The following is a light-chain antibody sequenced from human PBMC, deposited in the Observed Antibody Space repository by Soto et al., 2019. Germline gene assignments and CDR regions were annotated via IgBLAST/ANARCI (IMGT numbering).Light chain of an antibody. Sequence: QSALTQPASVSGSPGQSITISCTGTSSDVGDYNYVSWYQQHPGKAPKLMIYDVSNRPSGVSNRFSGSKSGNTASLTISGLQAEDESDYYSSSYTSSSTLVVFVGGTKLTVL. J-gene: IGLJ2*01. CDR2: DVS. CDR3: SSYTSSSTLVV. CDR1: SSDVGDYNY. V-gene: IGLV2-14*01.